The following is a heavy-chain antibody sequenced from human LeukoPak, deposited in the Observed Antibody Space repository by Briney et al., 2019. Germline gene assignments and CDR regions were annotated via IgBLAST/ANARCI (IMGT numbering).Heavy chain of an antibody. J-gene: IGHJ4*02. CDR2: FDPEDGET. CDR1: GFSLTELA. Sequence: ASVKVSCKVSGFSLTELAMHWVRPPPGEGLEWMGGFDPEDGETIYAQKFQGRVTMTEDTSTDTAYMELSSLRSEDTAVYYCAADTSGITMFRGIIITRFWGQGTLVTVSS. V-gene: IGHV1-24*01. CDR3: AADTSGITMFRGIIITRF. D-gene: IGHD3-10*01.